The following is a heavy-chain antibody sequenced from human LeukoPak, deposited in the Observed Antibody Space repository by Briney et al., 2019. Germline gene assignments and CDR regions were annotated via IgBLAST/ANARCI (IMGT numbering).Heavy chain of an antibody. V-gene: IGHV4-31*03. Sequence: PSETLSLTCTVSAGSISSGGYYWNWIRQHPGKGLEWIGYIHYSGSTYHNPSLKSRVSISADTSKNQFSLKLSSVTAADTAVYYCARDRSGHGVFDYWGQGTLVTVSS. D-gene: IGHD6-19*01. CDR2: IHYSGST. CDR1: AGSISSGGYY. J-gene: IGHJ4*02. CDR3: ARDRSGHGVFDY.